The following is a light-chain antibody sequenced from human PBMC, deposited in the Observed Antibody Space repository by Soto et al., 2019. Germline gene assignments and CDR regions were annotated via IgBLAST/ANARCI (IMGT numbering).Light chain of an antibody. CDR1: NSDIGDYNY. CDR3: TSYTGISSYV. CDR2: EVS. V-gene: IGLV2-14*01. J-gene: IGLJ1*01. Sequence: QSVLTQPASVSGSPGQSITISCTGPNSDIGDYNYISWYQQHPGKAPQLLIYEVSNRPSGVSYRFSGSKSGNTASLTISGLHADDEADYCCTSYTGISSYVFGSGTKLTVL.